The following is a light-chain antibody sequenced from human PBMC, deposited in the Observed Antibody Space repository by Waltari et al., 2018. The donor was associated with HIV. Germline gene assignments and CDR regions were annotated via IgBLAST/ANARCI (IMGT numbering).Light chain of an antibody. CDR1: QSVSSN. Sequence: ERVMTQSPATLSVSPGERATLSCRASQSVSSNLAWYQQKPGQAPRLLIYGASTRATGIPARFSGSGSVTEFTLIISSLQSEDVAVYYCLQYNNWPRTFGQGTKVEIK. J-gene: IGKJ1*01. CDR3: LQYNNWPRT. V-gene: IGKV3-15*01. CDR2: GAS.